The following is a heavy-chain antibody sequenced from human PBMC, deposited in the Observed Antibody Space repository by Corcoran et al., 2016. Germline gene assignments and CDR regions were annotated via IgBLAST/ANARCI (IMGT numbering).Heavy chain of an antibody. Sequence: EVQLVQSGAEVKKPGESLKIGCKGSGYSFTRYWIGWVRQMPGKGLECMGIIYPGHSDTRYSPSFQGQVTISADRSTSTAYLQWSSLKASDTAIYYCATTYSYGYESNLGWGNWGQGTLVTVSS. J-gene: IGHJ4*02. CDR1: GYSFTRYW. D-gene: IGHD5-18*01. CDR3: ATTYSYGYESNLGWGN. CDR2: IYPGHSDT. V-gene: IGHV5-51*01.